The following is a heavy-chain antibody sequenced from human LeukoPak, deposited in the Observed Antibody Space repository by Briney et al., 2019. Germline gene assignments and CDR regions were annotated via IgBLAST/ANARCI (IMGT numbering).Heavy chain of an antibody. CDR3: ASRDLNDFWSGYYFDY. CDR2: INHSGST. CDR1: GGSFSGYY. D-gene: IGHD3-3*01. Sequence: SETLSLTCAVYGGSFSGYYWSWIRQPPGKGLEWIGEINHSGSTNYNPSLKSRVTISVDTSKNQFSLKLSSVTAADTAVYYCASRDLNDFWSGYYFDYWGQGTLVTVSS. J-gene: IGHJ4*02. V-gene: IGHV4-34*01.